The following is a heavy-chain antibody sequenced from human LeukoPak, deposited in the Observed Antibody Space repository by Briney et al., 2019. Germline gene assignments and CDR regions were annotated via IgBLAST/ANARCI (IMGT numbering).Heavy chain of an antibody. CDR1: GYTFTIYY. CDR2: INPSGGST. Sequence: ASVTVSRKASGYTFTIYYMHWVRQAPGQGVGWMGIINPSGGSTSYAQKFQGRVTMTRDTATSTVYMELSSLRSEDTAVYYCARSYYDSSGYEFYWYFDLWGRGTLVTVSS. D-gene: IGHD3-22*01. CDR3: ARSYYDSSGYEFYWYFDL. V-gene: IGHV1-46*01. J-gene: IGHJ2*01.